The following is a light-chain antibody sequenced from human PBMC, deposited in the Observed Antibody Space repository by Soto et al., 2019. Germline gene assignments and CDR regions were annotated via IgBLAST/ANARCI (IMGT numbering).Light chain of an antibody. J-gene: IGKJ5*01. V-gene: IGKV3-11*01. Sequence: EIVLTQSPATLSLSPGERATLSCRASQTVSGYLAWYQQKPGQAPRLLVYDASDRATGIPARFSGSGSGTDFTLTISSLEPEDFAVYYCQQRRTFGQGTRLEIK. CDR1: QTVSGY. CDR2: DAS. CDR3: QQRRT.